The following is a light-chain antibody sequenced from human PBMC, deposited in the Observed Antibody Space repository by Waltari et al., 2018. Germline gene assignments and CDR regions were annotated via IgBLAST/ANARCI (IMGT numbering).Light chain of an antibody. CDR2: AAS. CDR3: QQYYIIPYT. Sequence: DIQMTQSPSSLSASVGDRVTITCRASHGIGNSLVWYQQKPGKAPKVLLFAASRLESGVPSRFSGSGSGTQYTLTITSLQPDDFATYYCQQYYIIPYTFGQGTKLEIK. V-gene: IGKV1-NL1*01. CDR1: HGIGNS. J-gene: IGKJ2*01.